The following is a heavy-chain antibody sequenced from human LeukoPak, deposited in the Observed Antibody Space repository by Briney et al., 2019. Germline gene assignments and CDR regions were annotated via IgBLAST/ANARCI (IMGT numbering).Heavy chain of an antibody. CDR1: GFTFSSYA. V-gene: IGHV3-23*01. CDR2: ISGSGGST. CDR3: ARDQSPPPAAIFFYYGMDV. Sequence: GGSLRLSCAASGFTFSSYAMSWVRQAPGKGLEWVSAISGSGGSTYYADSVKGRFTISRDNSKNTLYLQMNSLRAEDTAVYYCARDQSPPPAAIFFYYGMDVWGQGTTVTVSS. D-gene: IGHD2-2*01. J-gene: IGHJ6*02.